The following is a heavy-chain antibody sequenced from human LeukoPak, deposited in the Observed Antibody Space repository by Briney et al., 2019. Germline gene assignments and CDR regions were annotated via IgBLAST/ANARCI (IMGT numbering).Heavy chain of an antibody. D-gene: IGHD2-8*01. CDR3: AREDVVLVDAVRYYYYGMDV. V-gene: IGHV1-46*01. CDR2: INPSGGST. Sequence: ASVRVSCKASGYNFISYYMHWVRQAPGQGLEWMGIINPSGGSTSYAQKFQDRVTMTRDTSTSTVYMELSSLKSEDTAVYYCAREDVVLVDAVRYYYYGMDVWGQGTTVTVSS. J-gene: IGHJ6*02. CDR1: GYNFISYY.